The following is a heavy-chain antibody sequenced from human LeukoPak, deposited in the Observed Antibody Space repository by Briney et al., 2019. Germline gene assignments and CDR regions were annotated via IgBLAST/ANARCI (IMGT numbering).Heavy chain of an antibody. D-gene: IGHD5-12*01. J-gene: IGHJ4*02. CDR2: ISGSGGST. Sequence: GGSLRRSCAASGFTFSSDAMSWVRQAPGKGLEWVSAISGSGGSTYYADSVKGRFTISRDNSKNTLYLQMNSLRAEDTAVYYCAKVSGYSGYDYGFDYWGQGTLVTVSS. V-gene: IGHV3-23*01. CDR1: GFTFSSDA. CDR3: AKVSGYSGYDYGFDY.